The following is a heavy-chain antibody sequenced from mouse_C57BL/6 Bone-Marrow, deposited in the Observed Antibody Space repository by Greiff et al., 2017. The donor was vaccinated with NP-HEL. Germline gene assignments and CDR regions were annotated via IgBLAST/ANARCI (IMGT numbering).Heavy chain of an antibody. CDR3: ARGLHYGYDRFAY. D-gene: IGHD2-14*01. CDR2: ILPGSGST. V-gene: IGHV1-9*01. J-gene: IGHJ3*01. CDR1: GYTFTGYW. Sequence: QVQLQQSGAELMKPGASVKLSCKATGYTFTGYWIEWVKQRPGHGLEWIGEILPGSGSTNYNEKFKGKATFTADTSSNTAYMQRSSRTTEDSAIYYGARGLHYGYDRFAYWGQGTLVTVSA.